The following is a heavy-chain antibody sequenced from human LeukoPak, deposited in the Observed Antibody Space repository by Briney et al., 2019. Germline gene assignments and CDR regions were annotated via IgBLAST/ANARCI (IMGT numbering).Heavy chain of an antibody. D-gene: IGHD3-10*01. CDR2: ISAYNGNT. J-gene: IGHJ3*02. V-gene: IGHV1-18*01. CDR3: ARDKKGSYYADAFDI. CDR1: GYTFTSYG. Sequence: GASVKVSCKASGYTFTSYGISWVRQAPGQGLEWMGWISAYNGNTNYAQKLQGRVTMTTDTSTSTAYMELRSLRSDDTAVYYCARDKKGSYYADAFDIWGQGTMVTVSS.